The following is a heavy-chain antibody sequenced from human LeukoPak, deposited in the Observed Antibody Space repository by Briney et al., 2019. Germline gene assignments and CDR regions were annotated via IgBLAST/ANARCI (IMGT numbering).Heavy chain of an antibody. CDR3: ARGSITIFGVVYGMDV. D-gene: IGHD3-3*01. Sequence: SETLSLTCTVSGGSISSYYWSWIRQPPGKGLEWIGRIYTSGSTNYNPSLKSRVTMSVDTSKNQFSLKLSSVTAADTAVYYCARGSITIFGVVYGMDVWGQGTTVTVSS. CDR2: IYTSGST. CDR1: GGSISSYY. V-gene: IGHV4-4*07. J-gene: IGHJ6*02.